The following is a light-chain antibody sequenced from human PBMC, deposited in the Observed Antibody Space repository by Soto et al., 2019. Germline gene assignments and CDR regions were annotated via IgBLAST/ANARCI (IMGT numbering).Light chain of an antibody. J-gene: IGKJ1*01. CDR1: QSVSSSY. CDR3: QQYGSSPWT. V-gene: IGKV3-20*01. CDR2: GAL. Sequence: EIVLTQSPGTLSLSPGERATLSCRASQSVSSSYLAWYQQKPGQAPRLLIYGALSRATGIPDRFSGSGSGTDFTLTISRLEPEDFAVYYWQQYGSSPWTFGQGTKGEIK.